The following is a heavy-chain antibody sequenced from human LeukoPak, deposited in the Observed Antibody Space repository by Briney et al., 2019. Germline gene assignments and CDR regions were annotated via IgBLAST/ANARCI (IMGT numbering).Heavy chain of an antibody. CDR2: IKQDGSEK. CDR1: GFTFSTSW. V-gene: IGHV3-7*01. Sequence: PGGSLRLSCAASGFTFSTSWMTWVRQAPGKGLEWVANIKQDGSEKYYVDSVKGRFAVSRDSAKNSLYLQMNSLRAEDTAVYYCARAQSGFWSGYCFDYWGQGTLVTVSS. D-gene: IGHD3-3*01. J-gene: IGHJ4*02. CDR3: ARAQSGFWSGYCFDY.